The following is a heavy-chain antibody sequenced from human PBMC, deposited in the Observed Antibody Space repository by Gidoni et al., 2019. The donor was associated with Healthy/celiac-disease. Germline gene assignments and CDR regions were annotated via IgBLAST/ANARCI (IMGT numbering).Heavy chain of an antibody. Sequence: QVQLVESGGGVVQPGRSLRLSCAASGFTFSNYGMHWVRQAPGKGLEWVAVIWYDGSNKHYTDSMKGRFTISRDNSKNTLDLQMNSLRAEDTAVYYCARGLGKQWLVPFDYWGQGTLVIVSS. CDR2: IWYDGSNK. D-gene: IGHD6-19*01. CDR3: ARGLGKQWLVPFDY. V-gene: IGHV3-33*01. J-gene: IGHJ4*02. CDR1: GFTFSNYG.